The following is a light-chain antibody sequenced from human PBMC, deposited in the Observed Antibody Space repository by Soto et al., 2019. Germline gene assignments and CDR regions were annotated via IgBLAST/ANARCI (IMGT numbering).Light chain of an antibody. V-gene: IGLV2-14*03. Sequence: QSALTQPASVSGSPGQSITISCTGTSRDVGGYSYVSWYQQHPGKAPKLMIYDVNNRPSGVSDRFSGSKSGNTASPTISGLQAEDESDYYCSSFTSYSTLVFGGGTKLTVL. CDR3: SSFTSYSTLV. J-gene: IGLJ2*01. CDR2: DVN. CDR1: SRDVGGYSY.